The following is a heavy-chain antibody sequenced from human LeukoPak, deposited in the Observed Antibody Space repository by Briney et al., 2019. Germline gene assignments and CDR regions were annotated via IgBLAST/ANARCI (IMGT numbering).Heavy chain of an antibody. V-gene: IGHV1-2*02. J-gene: IGHJ4*02. CDR2: INPNSGGT. D-gene: IGHD4-17*01. CDR3: ARDETTVNDY. Sequence: GASVKVSCKTSGYSFTAFYIHWVRQAPGQGLEWMGWINPNSGGTNYAQKFQGRVTMTRDTSISTAYMELSRLRSDDTAVYYCARDETTVNDYWGQGTLVTVSS. CDR1: GYSFTAFY.